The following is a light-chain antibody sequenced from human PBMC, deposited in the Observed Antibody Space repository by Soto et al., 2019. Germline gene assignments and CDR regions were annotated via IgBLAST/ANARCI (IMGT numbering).Light chain of an antibody. CDR3: GTWDSTLSGV. CDR1: SSNIGNNY. V-gene: IGLV1-51*01. J-gene: IGLJ1*01. Sequence: QSVLTQPPSVSAAPGQKVTISCSGSSSNIGNNYVSLYQHLPGSAPKLLIYDNNKRSSGIPDRFSGSKSGTSATLDITGLQTGDEADYYCGTWDSTLSGVFGTGTKVTVL. CDR2: DNN.